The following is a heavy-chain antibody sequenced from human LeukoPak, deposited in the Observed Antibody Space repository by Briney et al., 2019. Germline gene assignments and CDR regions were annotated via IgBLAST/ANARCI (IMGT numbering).Heavy chain of an antibody. J-gene: IGHJ5*02. CDR3: ARHPTALVSYGFDP. Sequence: PSETLSLTCTVSGDSISSYFWSWIRQPPGKGLEWIGYIYYSGSTNYNPSLKSRVTISVDTSKNQFSLNLSSVTAADTAVYYCARHPTALVSYGFDPWGQGTLVTVSS. V-gene: IGHV4-59*08. CDR1: GDSISSYF. D-gene: IGHD5-18*01. CDR2: IYYSGST.